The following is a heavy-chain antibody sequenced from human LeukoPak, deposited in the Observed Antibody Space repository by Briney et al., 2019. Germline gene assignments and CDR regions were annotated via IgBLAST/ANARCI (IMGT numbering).Heavy chain of an antibody. CDR2: INPNSGGT. J-gene: IGHJ4*02. CDR3: ARVPRRYYDSSGYYYTYYFDY. D-gene: IGHD3-22*01. CDR1: GYTFTGYY. Sequence: GASVKVSCKASGYTFTGYYTHWVRQAPGQGLEWMGWINPNSGGTNYAQKFQGRVTMTRDTSISTAYMELSRLRSDDTAVYYCARVPRRYYDSSGYYYTYYFDYWGQGTLVTVSS. V-gene: IGHV1-2*02.